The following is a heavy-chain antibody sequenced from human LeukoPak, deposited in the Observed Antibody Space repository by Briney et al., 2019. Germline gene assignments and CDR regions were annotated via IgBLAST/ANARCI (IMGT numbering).Heavy chain of an antibody. Sequence: PGGSLRFSCAASGFTFSSYSMTWVRQATGKGMEWVSSISSSSSYIYYADSVKGRFTISRDNAKNSMYLQMNSLRAEDTAVYYCARDRGAWWELRGWDAFDIWGQGTMVTVSS. CDR2: ISSSSSYI. D-gene: IGHD1-26*01. J-gene: IGHJ3*02. CDR1: GFTFSSYS. CDR3: ARDRGAWWELRGWDAFDI. V-gene: IGHV3-21*01.